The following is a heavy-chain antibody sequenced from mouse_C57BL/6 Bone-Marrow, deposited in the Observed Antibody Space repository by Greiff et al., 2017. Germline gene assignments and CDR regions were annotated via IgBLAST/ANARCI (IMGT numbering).Heavy chain of an antibody. CDR1: GFTIKDDY. J-gene: IGHJ2*01. CDR3: TKRGNY. V-gene: IGHV14-4*01. Sequence: VQLKQSGAELVRPGASVKLSCTASGFTIKDDYMDWVKQRPEQGLEWIGWIDPENGDTDYAAKFQGKATITADTSSTTAYLQLSSLTSEDTAVYYCTKRGNYWGQGTTLTVSS. CDR2: IDPENGDT.